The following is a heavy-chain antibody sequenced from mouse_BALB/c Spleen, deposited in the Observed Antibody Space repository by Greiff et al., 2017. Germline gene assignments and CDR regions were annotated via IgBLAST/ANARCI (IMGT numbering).Heavy chain of an antibody. Sequence: VKLQQSGAELAKPGASVKMSCKASGYPFTSYWLHWVKQRPGQGLEWIGYINPSTGYTEYNQKFKDKATLTADKSSSTAYMQLSSLTSEDSAVYYCAIYYRYDDFDYWGQGTTLTVSS. CDR1: GYPFTSYW. CDR3: AIYYRYDDFDY. CDR2: INPSTGYT. D-gene: IGHD2-14*01. J-gene: IGHJ2*01. V-gene: IGHV1-7*01.